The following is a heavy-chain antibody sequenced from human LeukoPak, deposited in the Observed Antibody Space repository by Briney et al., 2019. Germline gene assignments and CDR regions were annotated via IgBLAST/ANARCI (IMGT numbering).Heavy chain of an antibody. CDR2: IYYSGST. CDR3: ARALYGGNSDARWFDP. J-gene: IGHJ5*02. CDR1: GGSVSSGGYY. Sequence: SQTLSLTCTVSGGSVSSGGYYWSWIRQHPGKGLEWIGYIYYSGSTYYNPSLKSRVTISVDTSKNQFSPKLSSVTAADTAVYYCARALYGGNSDARWFDPWGQGTLVTVSS. D-gene: IGHD4-23*01. V-gene: IGHV4-31*03.